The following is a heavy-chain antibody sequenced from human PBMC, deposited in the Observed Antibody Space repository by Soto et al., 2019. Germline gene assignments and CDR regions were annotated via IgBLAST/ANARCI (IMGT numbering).Heavy chain of an antibody. J-gene: IGHJ3*02. CDR3: AREPLDLLDAFDI. CDR2: IIPIFATT. CDR1: GGPFSSSA. Sequence: QVQLVQSGAEVKVPGSSVKVSCQASGGPFSSSAINWVRQAPGQGLEWMGRIIPIFATTNYAQKFQDRVTITADESTTTAYMALSTLTSQDTAIYYCAREPLDLLDAFDIWGQGTMVTVSS. V-gene: IGHV1-69*13. D-gene: IGHD1-26*01.